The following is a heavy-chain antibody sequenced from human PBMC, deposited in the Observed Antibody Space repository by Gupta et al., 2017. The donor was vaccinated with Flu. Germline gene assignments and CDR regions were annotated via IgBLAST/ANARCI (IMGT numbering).Heavy chain of an antibody. D-gene: IGHD2-8*01. CDR3: ASGSMLYFFYLDA. J-gene: IGHJ6*03. CDR2: INPKSGDT. V-gene: IGHV1-2*06. Sequence: VRQAPGQGLEWVGRINPKSGDTNYAENFQDRVAISRDTSINTAYMELSKVRSDDTAVYFCASGSMLYFFYLDAWGTGTTVTVSS.